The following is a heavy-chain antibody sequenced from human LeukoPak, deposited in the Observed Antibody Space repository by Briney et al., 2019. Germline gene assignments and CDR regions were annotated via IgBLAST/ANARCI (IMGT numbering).Heavy chain of an antibody. Sequence: KPGGSLRLSCAASGFTFSSYSMNWVRQAPGKGLEWVSSISSSSSYIYYADSVKGRFTISRDNAKNSLYLQMNSLRAEDTAVYYXACSSSSSAYSFDYWGQGTLVTVSS. J-gene: IGHJ4*02. D-gene: IGHD6-13*01. CDR3: ACSSSSSAYSFDY. CDR2: ISSSSSYI. V-gene: IGHV3-21*01. CDR1: GFTFSSYS.